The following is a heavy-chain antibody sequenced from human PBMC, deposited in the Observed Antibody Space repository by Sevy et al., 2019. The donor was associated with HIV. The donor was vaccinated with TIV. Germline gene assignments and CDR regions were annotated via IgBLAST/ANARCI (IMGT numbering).Heavy chain of an antibody. Sequence: GGSLRLSCTASGFTFGDYAMSWFRQAPGKGLEWVGFMRSKGYGGTTEYAAAGKGRFTISRDDSKSMAYLKMNSLKTEDTAVYYGTGSGLVVVADSDYWGQGTLVTVSS. CDR2: MRSKGYGGTT. CDR3: TGSGLVVVADSDY. CDR1: GFTFGDYA. D-gene: IGHD2-15*01. J-gene: IGHJ4*02. V-gene: IGHV3-49*03.